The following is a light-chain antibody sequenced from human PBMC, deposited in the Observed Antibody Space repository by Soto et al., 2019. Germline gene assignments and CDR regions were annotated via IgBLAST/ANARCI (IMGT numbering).Light chain of an antibody. CDR2: EVN. V-gene: IGLV2-8*01. CDR1: SSDVGGYNY. J-gene: IGLJ1*01. Sequence: QSVLTQPASACGSPGQSVAISCTGTSSDVGGYNYVSWYQQHPVKAPKLMIYEVNKRPSGVPDRFSGSKSGNTASLTVSGLQAEDEAAYYCSSYAGSSNVFGTGTKVTVL. CDR3: SSYAGSSNV.